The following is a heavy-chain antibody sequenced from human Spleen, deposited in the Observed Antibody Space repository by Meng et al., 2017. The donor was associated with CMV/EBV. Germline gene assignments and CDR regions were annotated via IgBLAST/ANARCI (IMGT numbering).Heavy chain of an antibody. CDR2: IYYSGST. Sequence: TVSGGSVSTGSYYWSWIRQPPGKGLEWIGYIYYSGSTNYNPSLKTRVTMSLDTSKSQFSLKLSSVTAADTAVYYCAREQRGGGWLDPWGQGTLVTVSS. CDR3: AREQRGGGWLDP. V-gene: IGHV4-61*01. J-gene: IGHJ5*02. D-gene: IGHD4-23*01. CDR1: GGSVSTGSYY.